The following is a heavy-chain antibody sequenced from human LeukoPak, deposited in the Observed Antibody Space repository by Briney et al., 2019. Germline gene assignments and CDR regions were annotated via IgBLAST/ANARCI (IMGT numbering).Heavy chain of an antibody. D-gene: IGHD1-26*01. CDR1: GYTFTSYC. CDR3: ARGNGGSYYYFDY. CDR2: INPSGGST. J-gene: IGHJ4*02. V-gene: IGHV1-46*01. Sequence: ASVKVSCKASGYTFTSYCMHWVRQAPGQGLEWMGIINPSGGSTGYAQKFQGRVTMTRDMSTSTVYMELSSLRSEDTAVYYCARGNGGSYYYFDYWGQGTLVTVSS.